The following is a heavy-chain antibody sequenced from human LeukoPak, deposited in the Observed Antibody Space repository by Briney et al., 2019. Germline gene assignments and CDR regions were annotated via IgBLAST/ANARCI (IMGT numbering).Heavy chain of an antibody. CDR3: ARHQGHYDILTGYYTSNYYYYGMDV. D-gene: IGHD3-9*01. CDR2: IYPGDSDT. J-gene: IGHJ6*02. Sequence: GESLKISCKGSGYSFTSYWICWVRQMPGKGLEWMGIIYPGDSDTRYSPSFQGQVTISADKSISTAYLQWSSLKASDTAMYYCARHQGHYDILTGYYTSNYYYYGMDVWGQGTTVTVSS. V-gene: IGHV5-51*01. CDR1: GYSFTSYW.